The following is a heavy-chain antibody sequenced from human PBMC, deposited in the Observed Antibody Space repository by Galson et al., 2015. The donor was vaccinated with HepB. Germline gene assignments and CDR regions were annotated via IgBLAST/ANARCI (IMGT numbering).Heavy chain of an antibody. J-gene: IGHJ3*01. D-gene: IGHD6-13*01. CDR2: IYPGDSDT. CDR1: GYPFATYW. V-gene: IGHV5-51*01. CDR3: ARRKAAAGPIDY. Sequence: QSGAAVKKPGESLKISCQGSGYPFATYWIGWVRQVPGKGLEWMGVIYPGDSDTIYSPSFQGHVTISADKSITTAYLQWSSLGASDTAIYYCARRKAAAGPIDYWGQGIMVTVSS.